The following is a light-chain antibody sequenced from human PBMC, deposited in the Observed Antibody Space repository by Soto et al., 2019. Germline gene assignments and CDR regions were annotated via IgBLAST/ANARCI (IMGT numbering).Light chain of an antibody. Sequence: EIVLTQSPATLSLSPGERATLSCRASQSVSSYLAWYQQKPGQAPRLLIYDASNRATGIAARFSGSGSGTDFTLTSSSLEPEYFAVYYCQQRSNWPTFGQGTKVEIK. CDR3: QQRSNWPT. CDR1: QSVSSY. V-gene: IGKV3-11*01. J-gene: IGKJ1*01. CDR2: DAS.